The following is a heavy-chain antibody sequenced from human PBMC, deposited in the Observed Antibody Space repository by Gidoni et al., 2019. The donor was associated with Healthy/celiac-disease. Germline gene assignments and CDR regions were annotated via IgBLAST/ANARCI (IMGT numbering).Heavy chain of an antibody. Sequence: QVPPVDSGGGVVQPWRFLRLSCAAPGFTFSSYRMHWVRQAPGKGLEWVAVIWYDGSNKYYADSVKGRFTISRDNSKNTLYLQMNSLRAEDTAVYYCARELAYNYFDYWGQGTLVTVSS. V-gene: IGHV3-33*08. CDR2: IWYDGSNK. CDR1: GFTFSSYR. D-gene: IGHD1-1*01. J-gene: IGHJ4*02. CDR3: ARELAYNYFDY.